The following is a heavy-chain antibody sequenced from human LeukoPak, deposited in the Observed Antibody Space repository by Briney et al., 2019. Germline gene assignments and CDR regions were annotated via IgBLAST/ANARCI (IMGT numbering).Heavy chain of an antibody. CDR1: GGTFSSYA. J-gene: IGHJ6*02. CDR3: ARAGRSSGWYGV. V-gene: IGHV1-69*04. Sequence: GASVKVSCKASGGTFSSYAISWVRQAPGQGLEWMGRIIPILGIANYAQKFQGRVTITADKSTSTAYMELRSLRSDDTAVYYCARAGRSSGWYGVWGQGTTVTVSS. CDR2: IIPILGIA. D-gene: IGHD6-19*01.